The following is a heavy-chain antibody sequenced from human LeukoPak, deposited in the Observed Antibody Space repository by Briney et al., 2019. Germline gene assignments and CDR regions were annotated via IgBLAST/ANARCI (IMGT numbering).Heavy chain of an antibody. CDR3: ARSLPHMVRGVIILPYYYYYMDV. J-gene: IGHJ6*03. Sequence: GGSLRLSCAASGFTFSSYWMHWVRQAPGKGLVWVSRINSDGSSTSYADSVRGRFSISRDNAKNTLYLQMNSLRAEDTAVYYCARSLPHMVRGVIILPYYYYYMDVWGKGTTVTVSS. CDR2: INSDGSST. D-gene: IGHD3-10*01. V-gene: IGHV3-74*01. CDR1: GFTFSSYW.